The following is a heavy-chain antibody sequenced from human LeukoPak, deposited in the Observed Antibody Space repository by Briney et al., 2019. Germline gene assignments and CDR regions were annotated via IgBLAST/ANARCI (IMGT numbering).Heavy chain of an antibody. V-gene: IGHV4-59*12. J-gene: IGHJ5*02. D-gene: IGHD1-14*01. CDR3: ARNSEITRGFDP. CDR2: IYYSGST. CDR1: GGSISSYY. Sequence: SETLSLTCSVSGGSISSYYWSWIRQPPGKGLEWIGYIYYSGSTKYKSPLKSRVTISVDTSKNQFSLKLSSVTAADTAVYYCARNSEITRGFDPWGQGTLVTVSS.